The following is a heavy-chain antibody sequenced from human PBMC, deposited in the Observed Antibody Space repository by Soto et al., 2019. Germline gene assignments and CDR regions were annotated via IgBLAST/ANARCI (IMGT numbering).Heavy chain of an antibody. CDR2: INAGNGNT. J-gene: IGHJ6*02. CDR3: ARDQLEYGSGSYKYYYGMDV. Sequence: ASVKVSCKASGYTFTSYAMHWVRQAPGQRLECMGWINAGNGNTKYSQKFQGRVTITRDTSASTAYMELSSLRSEDTAVYYCARDQLEYGSGSYKYYYGMDVWGQGTTVTVSS. CDR1: GYTFTSYA. D-gene: IGHD3-10*01. V-gene: IGHV1-3*01.